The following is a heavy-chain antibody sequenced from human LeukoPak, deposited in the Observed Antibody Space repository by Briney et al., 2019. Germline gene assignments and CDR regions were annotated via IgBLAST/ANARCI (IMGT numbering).Heavy chain of an antibody. J-gene: IGHJ4*02. V-gene: IGHV3-23*01. CDR2: ISGNGGST. CDR1: GFTFSSNA. D-gene: IGHD4-23*01. CDR3: AKSSGGNPSPFDY. Sequence: QSGGSLRLSCAASGFTFSSNAMSWVRQAPGKGLEWVSAISGNGGSTYYADSVKGRFTISRDNSKNTLYLQMSSLRAEDTALYYCAKSSGGNPSPFDYWGQGTLVTVSS.